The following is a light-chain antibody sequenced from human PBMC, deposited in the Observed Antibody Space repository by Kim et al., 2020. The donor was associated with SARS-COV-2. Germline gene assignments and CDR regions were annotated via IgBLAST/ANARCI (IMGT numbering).Light chain of an antibody. J-gene: IGKJ2*03. CDR3: QQYGRSPYS. V-gene: IGKV3-20*01. Sequence: LSPGERATLACRASQSVSSSYLAWYQQKPGQAPRLLIYSASSRATGIPDRFSGSGSGTDFTLTISRLEPEDFAVYYCQQYGRSPYSFGQGTKLEIK. CDR2: SAS. CDR1: QSVSSSY.